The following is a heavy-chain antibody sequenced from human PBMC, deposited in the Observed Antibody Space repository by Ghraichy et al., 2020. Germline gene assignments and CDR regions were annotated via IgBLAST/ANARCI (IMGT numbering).Heavy chain of an antibody. CDR2: IKTKRDGDAT. Sequence: ESLNISCEASGLTFTKAWLNWVRQAPGKGLEWVGRIKTKRDGDATDFAAPVKGRFTISRDDSKNTLYLQMDSLKTEDTAIYYCTTDGYDSSYCPDYWGQGTRVTVSS. V-gene: IGHV3-15*07. CDR3: TTDGYDSSYCPDY. D-gene: IGHD3-16*01. CDR1: GLTFTKAW. J-gene: IGHJ4*02.